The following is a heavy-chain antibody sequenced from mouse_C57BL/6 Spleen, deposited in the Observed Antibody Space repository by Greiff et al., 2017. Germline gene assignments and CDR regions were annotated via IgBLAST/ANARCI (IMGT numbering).Heavy chain of an antibody. CDR2: FYPGSGSI. CDR3: ARHEDERLGRSGFAY. V-gene: IGHV1-62-2*01. Sequence: VQLQQSGAELVKPGASVKLSCKASGYTFTEYTIHWVKQRSGQGLELIGWFYPGSGSIKYNEKFKYKATLTADKSSSTVDMELSRLTSEDSAVYFCARHEDERLGRSGFAYWGQGTLVTVSA. J-gene: IGHJ3*01. D-gene: IGHD4-1*01. CDR1: GYTFTEYT.